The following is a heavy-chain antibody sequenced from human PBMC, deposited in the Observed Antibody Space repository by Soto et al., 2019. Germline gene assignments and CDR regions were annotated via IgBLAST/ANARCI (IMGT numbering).Heavy chain of an antibody. CDR3: ARAGDYELFTFDL. V-gene: IGHV2-5*02. CDR1: ESSLTSSHLG. Sequence: PAQSLTLPYELSESSLTSSHLGVAWIPQPPGKALEWLALIYWDDDKRYSPSLKNRLAISKDTSRNHVVLTITYVDPVDTAAYFCARAGDYELFTFDLWGPGTMVTVSS. J-gene: IGHJ4*02. D-gene: IGHD4-17*01. CDR2: IYWDDDK.